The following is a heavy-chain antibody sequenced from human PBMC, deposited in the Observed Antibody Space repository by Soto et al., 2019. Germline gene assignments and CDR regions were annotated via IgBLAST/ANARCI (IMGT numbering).Heavy chain of an antibody. D-gene: IGHD2-2*01. CDR3: ATAPYCISTSCYSFDP. CDR1: GYTLTELS. V-gene: IGHV1-24*01. CDR2: FDPEDGGT. Sequence: GASVKVSCKVSGYTLTELSMHWVRQAPGKGLEWMGGFDPEDGGTIYAQKFQGRVTMTEDTSTDTAYMELSSLRSEDTAVYYCATAPYCISTSCYSFDPWGQGTLVTVSS. J-gene: IGHJ5*02.